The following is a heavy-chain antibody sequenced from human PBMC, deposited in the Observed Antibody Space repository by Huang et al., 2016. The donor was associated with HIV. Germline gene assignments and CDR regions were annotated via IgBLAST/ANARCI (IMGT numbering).Heavy chain of an antibody. CDR3: ARAVVRGLIIRFDP. Sequence: QVQLVQSGAEVKKPGASVTVSCRSSGYIFTDYSIHWVRQAPGQGLEWMRWVNPKSGAKNQAQRLQGRLHMTTDTSTSAVYMELANLRSDDTAVYYCARAVVRGLIIRFDPWGQGTLVTVSS. V-gene: IGHV1-2*02. J-gene: IGHJ5*02. CDR2: VNPKSGAK. CDR1: GYIFTDYS. D-gene: IGHD3-10*01.